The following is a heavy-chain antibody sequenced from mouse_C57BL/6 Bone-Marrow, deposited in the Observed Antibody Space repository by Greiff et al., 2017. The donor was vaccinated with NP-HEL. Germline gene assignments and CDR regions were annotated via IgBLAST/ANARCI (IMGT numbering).Heavy chain of an antibody. CDR2: IWGVGST. D-gene: IGHD2-2*01. CDR3: ASDGGGYGGFAY. V-gene: IGHV2-6*01. J-gene: IGHJ3*01. CDR1: GFSLTSYG. Sequence: VKLMESGPGLVAPSQSLSITCTVSGFSLTSYGVDWVRQSPGKGLEWLGVIWGVGSTNYNSAPKSRLSISKDNSKSQVFLKMNSLQTDDTAMYYCASDGGGYGGFAYWGQGTLVTVSA.